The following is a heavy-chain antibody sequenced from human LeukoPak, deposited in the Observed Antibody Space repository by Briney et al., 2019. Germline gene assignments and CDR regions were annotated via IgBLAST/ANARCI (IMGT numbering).Heavy chain of an antibody. CDR3: ARRFGTTTVAYDAFDI. V-gene: IGHV4-59*08. CDR2: VYYSGST. D-gene: IGHD4-23*01. CDR1: GGSISSYY. J-gene: IGHJ3*02. Sequence: SETLSLTCSVSGGSISSYYWSWIRQPPGKGLEWTGYVYYSGSTNYNPSLKSRVTISVDTSKNQFSLKLSSMTAADTAVYYCARRFGTTTVAYDAFDIWGQGTMVTVSS.